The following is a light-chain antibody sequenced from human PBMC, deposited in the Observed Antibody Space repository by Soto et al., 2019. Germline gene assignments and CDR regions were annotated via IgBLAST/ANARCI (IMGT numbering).Light chain of an antibody. Sequence: QSALTQPASVSGSPGQSITISCTGTSSDVGGYNYVSWYQQHPGKAPKLMIYDVSNRPSGVSNRFSGSKSGNTASLTISGLQAEDEADYYYISYTSSSPYVFGTGTKLTVL. J-gene: IGLJ1*01. CDR1: SSDVGGYNY. CDR2: DVS. V-gene: IGLV2-14*01. CDR3: ISYTSSSPYV.